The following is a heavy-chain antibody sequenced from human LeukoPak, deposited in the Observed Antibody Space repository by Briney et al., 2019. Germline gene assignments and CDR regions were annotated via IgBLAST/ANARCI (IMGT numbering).Heavy chain of an antibody. D-gene: IGHD2-15*01. J-gene: IGHJ4*02. Sequence: GGALRLSCAASGFTFSSYSMNWVRQAPGKGLEWISYISSSSVTIYYADSVKGRFTISRDNAKNSLYLQMNSLRAEDTAVYYCTRLHGGYPFDYWGQGTLVTVSS. CDR3: TRLHGGYPFDY. CDR1: GFTFSSYS. CDR2: ISSSSVTI. V-gene: IGHV3-48*01.